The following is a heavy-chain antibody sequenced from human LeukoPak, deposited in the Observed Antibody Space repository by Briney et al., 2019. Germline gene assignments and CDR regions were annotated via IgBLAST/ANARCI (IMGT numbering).Heavy chain of an antibody. CDR3: AKDPPRDYYDSSVMN. J-gene: IGHJ4*02. CDR1: GFTFSSYW. D-gene: IGHD3-22*01. CDR2: IKRDGSEK. Sequence: GGSLRLSCAASGFTFSSYWMSWVRQAPGKGLEWVANIKRDGSEKYYVDSVKGRFTISRDNARNSLYLQMNSLRAEDTAVYHRAKDPPRDYYDSSVMNWGQGTLVTVSS. V-gene: IGHV3-7*01.